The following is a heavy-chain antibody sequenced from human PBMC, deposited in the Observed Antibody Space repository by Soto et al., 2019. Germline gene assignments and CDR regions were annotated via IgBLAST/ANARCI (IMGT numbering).Heavy chain of an antibody. Sequence: EVQLAESGGGLAQPGGSLRLSCAASGFTLSGYAMDWVRQAPGKGLESVSGISSNGVGTYYANSVQGRFTISRDNSKNTVYLQMGSLRPEDMAVYYCARRACPDFYYMDVWGKGTTVTVSS. D-gene: IGHD3-16*01. CDR2: ISSNGVGT. CDR3: ARRACPDFYYMDV. J-gene: IGHJ6*03. V-gene: IGHV3-64*01. CDR1: GFTLSGYA.